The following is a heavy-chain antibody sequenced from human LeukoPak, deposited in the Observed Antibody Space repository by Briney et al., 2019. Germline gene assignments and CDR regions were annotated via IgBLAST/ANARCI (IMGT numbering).Heavy chain of an antibody. Sequence: GASVKVSCKASGGTFSNYAISWVRQAPGQGLEWMGGIIPIFGTANYAQKFRGRVTITADKSTRTAYMELSGLRSEDTAVYYCARGVPLGYCTYGVCYPPYYFDYWGQGTLVTASS. CDR1: GGTFSNYA. V-gene: IGHV1-69*06. D-gene: IGHD2-8*01. CDR3: ARGVPLGYCTYGVCYPPYYFDY. J-gene: IGHJ4*02. CDR2: IIPIFGTA.